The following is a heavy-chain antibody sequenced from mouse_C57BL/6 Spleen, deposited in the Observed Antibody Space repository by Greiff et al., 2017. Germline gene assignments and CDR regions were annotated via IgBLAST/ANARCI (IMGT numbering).Heavy chain of an antibody. J-gene: IGHJ2*01. D-gene: IGHD2-13*01. V-gene: IGHV6-6*01. CDR3: TRLTSTFYFDY. CDR2: IRNKANNHAT. Sequence: EVKVEESGGGLVQPGGSMKLSCAASGFTFSDAWMDWVRQSPEKGLEWVAEIRNKANNHATYYAESVKGRFTISRDDSKSSVYLQMNSLRAEDTGIYYCTRLTSTFYFDYWGQGTTLTVSS. CDR1: GFTFSDAW.